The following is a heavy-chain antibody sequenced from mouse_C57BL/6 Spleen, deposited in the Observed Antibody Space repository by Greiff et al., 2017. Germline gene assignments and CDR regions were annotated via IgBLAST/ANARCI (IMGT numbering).Heavy chain of an antibody. Sequence: VQLQQSGAELVRPGTSVKVSCKASGYAFTNYWIEWVKQRPGQGLEWIGDINPGSGGTNYNEKFKGKATLTADKSSSTAYMQLSSLTSEDSAVYLCACGTYDSLWFDYWGQGTTLTVSS. CDR2: INPGSGGT. V-gene: IGHV1-54*01. D-gene: IGHD2-4*01. CDR3: ACGTYDSLWFDY. J-gene: IGHJ2*01. CDR1: GYAFTNYW.